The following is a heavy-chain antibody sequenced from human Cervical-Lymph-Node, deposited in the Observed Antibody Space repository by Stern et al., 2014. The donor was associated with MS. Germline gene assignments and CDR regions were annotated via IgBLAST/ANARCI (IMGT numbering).Heavy chain of an antibody. CDR3: ARRGGQQLIHFDY. D-gene: IGHD1-1*01. CDR2: ISYTGGT. CDR1: GDSVSNRNW. V-gene: IGHV4-4*02. Sequence: QVQLVESGPGLVKPSETLSLTCAVSGDSVSNRNWWSWVRQSPGKGLEWIGEISYTGGTNYNPSLKSRVTMSLDKSNNQFSLTLRSVTAADTAVYYCARRGGQQLIHFDYWGQGALGTVS. J-gene: IGHJ4*02.